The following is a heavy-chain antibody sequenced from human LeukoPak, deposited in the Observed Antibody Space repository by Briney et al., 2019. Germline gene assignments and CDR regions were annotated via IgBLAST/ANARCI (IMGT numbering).Heavy chain of an antibody. V-gene: IGHV3-11*01. CDR3: AKAPYDSSGYYYFDY. J-gene: IGHJ4*02. D-gene: IGHD3-22*01. CDR1: GFTFSDYY. CDR2: ISSSGSTI. Sequence: GGSLRLSCAASGFTFSDYYMSWIRQAPGKGLEWVSYISSSGSTIYYADSVKGRFTISRDNAKNSLYLQMNSLRAEDTAVYYCAKAPYDSSGYYYFDYWGQGTLVTVSS.